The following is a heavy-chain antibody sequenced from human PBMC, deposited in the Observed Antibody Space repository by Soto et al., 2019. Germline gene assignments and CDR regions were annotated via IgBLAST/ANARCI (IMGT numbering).Heavy chain of an antibody. D-gene: IGHD4-17*01. CDR1: GFTFSSYG. Sequence: QVQLVESGGGVVQPGRSLRLSCAASGFTFSSYGMHWVRQAPGKGLEWVAVISYDGSNKYYADSVKGRFTISRDNSKNTMYLQMNSLRAEDTAVYYCAKDPRLSMLSTVTPRYSFDSWGQGTLVTVSS. CDR3: AKDPRLSMLSTVTPRYSFDS. CDR2: ISYDGSNK. J-gene: IGHJ4*02. V-gene: IGHV3-30*18.